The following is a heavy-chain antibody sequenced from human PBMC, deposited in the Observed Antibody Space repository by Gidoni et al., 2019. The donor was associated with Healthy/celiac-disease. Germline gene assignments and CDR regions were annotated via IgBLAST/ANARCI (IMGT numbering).Heavy chain of an antibody. CDR2: INHSGST. Sequence: QLLLQQLGAGLLKPSETLSLTSAVYGGSFSGYYWSWIRQPPGKGLEWIGEINHSGSTNYNPSLKSRVTISVDTSKNQFSLKLSSVTAADTAVYYCARNRRVQWLVLGRSNWFDPWGQGTLVTVSS. D-gene: IGHD6-19*01. CDR1: GGSFSGYY. V-gene: IGHV4-34*01. J-gene: IGHJ5*02. CDR3: ARNRRVQWLVLGRSNWFDP.